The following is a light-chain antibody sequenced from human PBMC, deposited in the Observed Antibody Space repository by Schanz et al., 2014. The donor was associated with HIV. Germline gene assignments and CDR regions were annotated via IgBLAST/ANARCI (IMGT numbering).Light chain of an antibody. Sequence: DIQMTQSPSTLSASVGNRVTMTCRASQGLDRWLAWYQQKPGKAPKLLIYKASILESGVPSRFSGSGSGTDFTLTISCLQSEDFATYYCQQYNGNSRTFGQGTKVEIK. J-gene: IGKJ1*01. CDR2: KAS. CDR1: QGLDRW. V-gene: IGKV1-5*03. CDR3: QQYNGNSRT.